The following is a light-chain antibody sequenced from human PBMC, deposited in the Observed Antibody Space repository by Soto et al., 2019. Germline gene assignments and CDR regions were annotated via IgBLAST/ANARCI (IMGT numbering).Light chain of an antibody. J-gene: IGLJ3*02. CDR1: ISDVGGYNF. Sequence: QSALTQPASVSGSPGQSITITCSGTISDVGGYNFVSWYQQHPVKAPKLIIYGDTQWPSGVSNRFSGSKSGNTVSLTISGVQVEDESDYDCCSYAGSSTWVFGGGT. CDR3: CSYAGSSTWV. V-gene: IGLV2-23*01. CDR2: GDT.